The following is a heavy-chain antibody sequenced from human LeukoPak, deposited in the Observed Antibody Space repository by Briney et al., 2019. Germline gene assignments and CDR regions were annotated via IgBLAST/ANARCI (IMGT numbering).Heavy chain of an antibody. J-gene: IGHJ4*02. CDR2: INPSGGST. V-gene: IGHV1-46*01. CDR3: ARDALFGSPDY. CDR1: GYTFTSYY. D-gene: IGHD3-3*01. Sequence: ASVKVSCKASGYTFTSYYMHWVRQAPGQGLEWMGIINPSGGSTSYAQKFQGRVTMTRDMSTSTVYMELSSPRSEDTAVYYCARDALFGSPDYWGQGTLVTVSS.